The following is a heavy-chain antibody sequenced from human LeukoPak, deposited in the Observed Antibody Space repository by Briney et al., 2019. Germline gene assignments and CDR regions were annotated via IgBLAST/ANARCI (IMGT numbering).Heavy chain of an antibody. V-gene: IGHV3-15*01. CDR1: GVTFSNAW. D-gene: IGHD6-13*01. CDR2: IKSKTDGGTT. CDR3: TTGSGSSSDFDC. Sequence: GGSLRLSCAASGVTFSNAWMSWVRQAPGKGLEWVGRIKSKTDGGTTDYAAPVKGRFTFSTDDSKNTLYLQMSSLKTEGTAVYYCTTGSGSSSDFDCWGQGTLVTVSS. J-gene: IGHJ4*02.